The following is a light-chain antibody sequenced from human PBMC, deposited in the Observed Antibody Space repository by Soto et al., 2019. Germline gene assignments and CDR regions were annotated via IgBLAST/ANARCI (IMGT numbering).Light chain of an antibody. Sequence: EIVLTQSPVTLSLSTGEGATLSCRASQSISSSYLSWYQQKPGQAPRLVIYGASTRATGIPARFSGSGRASGTDFTLTISSLHPEDFAVYYCLQDYHLPIPFGQGTKVDI. CDR3: LQDYHLPIP. CDR1: QSISSSY. CDR2: GAS. J-gene: IGKJ1*01. V-gene: IGKV3D-7*01.